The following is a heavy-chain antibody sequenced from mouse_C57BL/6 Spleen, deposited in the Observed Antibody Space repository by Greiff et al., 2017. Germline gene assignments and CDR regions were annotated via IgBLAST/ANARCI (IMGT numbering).Heavy chain of an antibody. V-gene: IGHV2-2*01. J-gene: IGHJ1*03. Sequence: VQVVESGPGLVQPSQSLSITCTVSGFSLTSYGVHWVRQSPGKGLEWLGVIWSGGSTDYNAAFISRLSISKDNSKSQVFFKMNSLQADDTAIYYCARGFHYYGSSYEGYFDVWGTGTTVTVSS. CDR2: IWSGGST. D-gene: IGHD1-1*01. CDR1: GFSLTSYG. CDR3: ARGFHYYGSSYEGYFDV.